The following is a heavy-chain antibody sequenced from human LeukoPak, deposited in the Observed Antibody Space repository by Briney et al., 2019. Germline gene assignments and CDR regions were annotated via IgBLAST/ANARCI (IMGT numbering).Heavy chain of an antibody. V-gene: IGHV3-15*01. CDR3: TGVSRSSWYDY. CDR1: GFTVSSKY. CDR2: IKSKTDGGTP. Sequence: PGGSLRLSCVVSGFTVSSKYMSWVRQAPGKGLEWVGRIKSKTDGGTPDYAAPVKGRFTISRDDSKNTLYLQMNSLKTEDTAVYYCTGVSRSSWYDYWGQGTLVTVSS. D-gene: IGHD6-13*01. J-gene: IGHJ4*02.